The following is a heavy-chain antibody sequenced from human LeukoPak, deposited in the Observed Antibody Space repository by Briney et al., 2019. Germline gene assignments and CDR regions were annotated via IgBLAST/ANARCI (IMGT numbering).Heavy chain of an antibody. V-gene: IGHV3-7*03. D-gene: IGHD3-22*01. J-gene: IGHJ5*02. CDR3: AKGSSGYFVDL. CDR2: IKQDGSEK. Sequence: GGALRLSCAASGFTFGEYAMSWVRQAPGKGLEWVANIKQDGSEKYYVDSVKGRFTISRDNAKNSLYLQMNSLRAEDTALYYCAKGSSGYFVDLWGQGTLVTVSS. CDR1: GFTFGEYA.